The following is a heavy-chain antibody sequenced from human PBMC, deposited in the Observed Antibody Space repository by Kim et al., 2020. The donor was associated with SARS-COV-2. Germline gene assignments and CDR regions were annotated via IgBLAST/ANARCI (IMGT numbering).Heavy chain of an antibody. Sequence: GGSLRLSCVGSGFSFTYAWMSWVRQAPGKGLEWLGRIRSKRDGGITDYAAPVKGRFIISRDDSENTLFLQLNSLKNEDTAVYYYATGQGGYDLPDYWGQG. CDR3: ATGQGGYDLPDY. CDR2: IRSKRDGGIT. D-gene: IGHD5-12*01. J-gene: IGHJ4*02. V-gene: IGHV3-15*01. CDR1: GFSFTYAW.